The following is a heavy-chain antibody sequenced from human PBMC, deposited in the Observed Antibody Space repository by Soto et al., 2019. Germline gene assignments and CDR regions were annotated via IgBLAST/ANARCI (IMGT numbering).Heavy chain of an antibody. CDR2: ISAYNGNT. CDR3: ARITMVRGVIITWDY. V-gene: IGHV1-18*01. CDR1: GYTFTSYG. D-gene: IGHD3-10*01. J-gene: IGHJ4*02. Sequence: QVQLVQSGAEVKNPGASVQVSCKASGYTFTSYGISWVRQAPGQGLEWMGWISAYNGNTNYAQKLQGRVTMTTDTSTSTAYIELRSLRSDDTAVYYCARITMVRGVIITWDYWGQGTMVTVSS.